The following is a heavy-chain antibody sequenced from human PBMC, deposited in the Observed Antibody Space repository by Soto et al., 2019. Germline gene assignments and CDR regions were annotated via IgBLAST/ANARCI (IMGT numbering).Heavy chain of an antibody. Sequence: PGGSLRLSCAASGFTFSSYSMSWVRQAPGTGLEWASAISGSGANTYYADSVKGRFTISRDNSKNTLYLQMNSLRAEDSAMYYCVRERSGYSYADSWGQGTLVNVSS. CDR2: ISGSGANT. CDR3: VRERSGYSYADS. J-gene: IGHJ4*02. V-gene: IGHV3-23*01. D-gene: IGHD5-18*01. CDR1: GFTFSSYS.